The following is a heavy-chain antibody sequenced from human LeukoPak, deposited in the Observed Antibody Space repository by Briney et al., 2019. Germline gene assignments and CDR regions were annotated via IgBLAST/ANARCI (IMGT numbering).Heavy chain of an antibody. CDR3: ASGYYGSGSRPALLYYYYGMDV. J-gene: IGHJ6*02. Sequence: SETLSLTCAVYGGSFSGYYWSWVRQPPGKGLEWVGEINHSGSNNYNPSLKSRVTISVDTSKNQFSLKLSSVTAADTAVYYCASGYYGSGSRPALLYYYYGMDVWGQGTTVTVSS. D-gene: IGHD3-10*01. CDR2: INHSGSN. CDR1: GGSFSGYY. V-gene: IGHV4-34*01.